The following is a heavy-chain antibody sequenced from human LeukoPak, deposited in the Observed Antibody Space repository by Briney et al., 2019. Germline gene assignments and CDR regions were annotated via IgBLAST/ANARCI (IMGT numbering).Heavy chain of an antibody. V-gene: IGHV1-2*02. D-gene: IGHD2-2*01. CDR3: ARADSVPAGYYHYWYMDV. Sequence: GASVKVSCKASGFTLIDYIHWVRQDPRQGLQWMGWIKANSGDTEYAQKFQGRVTMTRDTSISTVYMELSSLRSDDTAVYYCARADSVPAGYYHYWYMDVWGKGTTVTGSS. CDR2: IKANSGDT. CDR1: GFTLIDY. J-gene: IGHJ6*03.